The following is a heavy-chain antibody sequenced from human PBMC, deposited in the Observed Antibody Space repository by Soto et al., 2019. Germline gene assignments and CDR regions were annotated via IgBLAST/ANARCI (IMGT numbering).Heavy chain of an antibody. Sequence: QVQLVQSGAEVKKPVASVKVSCKASGYTFTSYGISWVRQAPGQGLEWMGWISAYNGITKYAQKLQGRVTMTTDSATSTAYMELRSLRSDDTAVYFYARLDSSAPDSEYWGQGTLVTVSS. CDR3: ARLDSSAPDSEY. CDR2: ISAYNGIT. J-gene: IGHJ4*02. D-gene: IGHD3-22*01. CDR1: GYTFTSYG. V-gene: IGHV1-18*01.